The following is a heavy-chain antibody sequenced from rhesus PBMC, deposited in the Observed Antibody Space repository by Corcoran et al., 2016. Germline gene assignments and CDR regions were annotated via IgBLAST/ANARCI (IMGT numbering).Heavy chain of an antibody. CDR1: GYSISSGYG. CDR3: ARSLKPFDNSFDV. Sequence: QVQLQESGPGLVKPSETLSLPCAVSGYSISSGYGWSWIRQPPGQGLEWIGYIGGSSGSTNYNPSLKSRVTISKDTSKNQFSLKLSSVTAADTAVYYCARSLKPFDNSFDVWGRGVLVTVSS. V-gene: IGHV4-127*01. CDR2: IGGSSGST. J-gene: IGHJ5-2*02.